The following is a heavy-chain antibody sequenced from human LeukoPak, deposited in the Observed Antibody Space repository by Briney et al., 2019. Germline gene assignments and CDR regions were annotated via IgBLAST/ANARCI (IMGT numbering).Heavy chain of an antibody. D-gene: IGHD6-19*01. CDR3: AREPMGIAVAGSGYFDY. CDR1: GYTFTSYY. J-gene: IGHJ4*02. Sequence: ASVKVSCKASGYTFTSYYMHWVRQAPGQGLEWMGIINPSGGSTSYAQKFQGRVTTTRDTSTSTVYMELSSLRSEDTAVYYCAREPMGIAVAGSGYFDYWGQGTLVTVSS. V-gene: IGHV1-46*01. CDR2: INPSGGST.